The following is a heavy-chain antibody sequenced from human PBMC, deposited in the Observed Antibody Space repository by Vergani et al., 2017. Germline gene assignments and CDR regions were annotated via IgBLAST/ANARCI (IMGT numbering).Heavy chain of an antibody. D-gene: IGHD5-18*01. CDR2: IRPKTDGETT. J-gene: IGHJ4*02. CDR3: AKDRRGYSYAFDY. CDR1: GFTFSSAW. Sequence: EVQLLESGGGLVKPGGSLRLSCTTSGFTFSSAWMSWVRQAPGKGLEWVARIRPKTDGETTDYAAPVKGRFTISRDDSKNTLYLQMNSLRAEDTAVYYCAKDRRGYSYAFDYWGQGTLVTVSS. V-gene: IGHV3-15*01.